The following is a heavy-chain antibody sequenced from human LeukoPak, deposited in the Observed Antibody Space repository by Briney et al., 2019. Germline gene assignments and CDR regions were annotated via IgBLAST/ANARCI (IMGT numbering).Heavy chain of an antibody. CDR1: GYSISSGYY. CDR2: IYHSGST. CDR3: ARAHVRSNWFDP. Sequence: SETLSLTCAVSGYSISSGYYWGWIRQPPGKGLEWIGSIYHSGSTYYNPSLKSRVTISVDTSKNQFSLKLSSVTAADTAVYYCARAHVRSNWFDPWGQGTLVTVSS. J-gene: IGHJ5*02. V-gene: IGHV4-38-2*01.